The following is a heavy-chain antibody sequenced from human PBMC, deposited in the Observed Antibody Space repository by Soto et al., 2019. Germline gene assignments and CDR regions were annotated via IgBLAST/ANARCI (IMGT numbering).Heavy chain of an antibody. J-gene: IGHJ4*02. CDR3: SLLSDSNSYSRFDL. CDR1: GGSFRNYV. Sequence: QVQLVQSGAEVKKPGSSVKVSCRASGGSFRNYVMSWVRQAPGQGLEWMGGIIPVFETRTYAQKFQGRVTITADDSTSTVSMEMSNLRSEDTAVYFCSLLSDSNSYSRFDLWGQGTLVTVSS. CDR2: IIPVFETR. D-gene: IGHD4-4*01. V-gene: IGHV1-69*01.